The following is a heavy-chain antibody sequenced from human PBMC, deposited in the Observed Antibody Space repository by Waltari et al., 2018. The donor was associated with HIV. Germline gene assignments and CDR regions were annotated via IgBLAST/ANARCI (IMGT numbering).Heavy chain of an antibody. CDR2: IIPIFGTA. J-gene: IGHJ6*02. Sequence: QVQLVQSGAEVKKPGSSVKVSCKASGGTFSSYAISWVRQAPGQGLEWMGGIIPIFGTANYAQKFQGRVTITADKSTSTAYMELSSLRSEDTAVYYCAGWVVPAATVAYYYYGMDVWGQGTTVTVSS. D-gene: IGHD2-2*01. CDR3: AGWVVPAATVAYYYYGMDV. CDR1: GGTFSSYA. V-gene: IGHV1-69*06.